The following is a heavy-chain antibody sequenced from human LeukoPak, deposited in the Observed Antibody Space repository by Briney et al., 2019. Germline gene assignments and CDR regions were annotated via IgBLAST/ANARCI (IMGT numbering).Heavy chain of an antibody. CDR2: INPNSGGT. D-gene: IGHD2-15*01. CDR1: GYTFTGYY. V-gene: IGHV1-2*04. Sequence: ASVKVSCKASGYTFTGYYMHWVRQAPGQGLEWMGWINPNSGGTNYAQKFQGWVTMTRDTSISTAYMELSRLRSDDTAVYYCARSPGPVVVVAATDYYYYGMDVWGQGTTVTVSS. J-gene: IGHJ6*02. CDR3: ARSPGPVVVVAATDYYYYGMDV.